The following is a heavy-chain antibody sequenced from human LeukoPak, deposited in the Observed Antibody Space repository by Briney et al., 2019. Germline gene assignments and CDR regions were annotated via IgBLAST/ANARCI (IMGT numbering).Heavy chain of an antibody. CDR2: ITSSSSTM. D-gene: IGHD6-19*01. J-gene: IGHJ4*02. Sequence: GGSLRLSCAASGFTFSSYHMNWVRQAPGQGLEWVSYITSSSSTMFYAGSVRGRFTISRDNAKNSLYLQMNSLRAEDTAVYCCARDVKSYTSGASYFDYWGQGTLVTVSS. CDR1: GFTFSSYH. CDR3: ARDVKSYTSGASYFDY. V-gene: IGHV3-48*01.